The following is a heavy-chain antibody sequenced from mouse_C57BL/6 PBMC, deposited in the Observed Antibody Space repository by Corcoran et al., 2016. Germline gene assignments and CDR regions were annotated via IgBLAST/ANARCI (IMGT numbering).Heavy chain of an antibody. J-gene: IGHJ2*01. V-gene: IGHV1-76*01. CDR2: IYPGSGNT. CDR3: ARANWDSPDY. CDR1: GYTFTDYY. D-gene: IGHD4-1*01. Sequence: QVQLKQSGAELVRPGASVKLSCKASGYTFTDYYINWVKQRPGQGLEWIARIYPGSGNTYYNEKFKGKATLTAEKSSSTAYMQLSSPTSEDSAVYFCARANWDSPDYWGQGTTLTVSS.